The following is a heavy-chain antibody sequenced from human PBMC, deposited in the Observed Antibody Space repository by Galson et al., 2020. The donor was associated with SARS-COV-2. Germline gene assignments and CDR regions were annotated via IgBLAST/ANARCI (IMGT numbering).Heavy chain of an antibody. V-gene: IGHV1-2*02. CDR3: ARDDRVRWLGFDY. D-gene: IGHD4-17*01. CDR1: GYTFTGYY. Sequence: GESLKISCKASGYTFTGYYMHWVRQAPGQGLEWMGWINPNSGGTNYAQKFQGRVTMTRDTSISTAYMELSRLRSDDTAVYYCARDDRVRWLGFDYWGQGTLVTVSS. J-gene: IGHJ4*02. CDR2: INPNSGGT.